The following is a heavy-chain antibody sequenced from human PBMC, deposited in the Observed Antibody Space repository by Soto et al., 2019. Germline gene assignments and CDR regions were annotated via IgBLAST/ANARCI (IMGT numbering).Heavy chain of an antibody. D-gene: IGHD6-6*01. Sequence: ASVKVSCKASGYTFTGHYMHWVRQAPGQGLEWMGWINPNSGGTNYAQKFQGRVTMTRDTSISTAYMELSRLRSDDTAVYYCARSARPKNWFDPWGQGTLVTVSS. CDR1: GYTFTGHY. J-gene: IGHJ5*02. CDR3: ARSARPKNWFDP. CDR2: INPNSGGT. V-gene: IGHV1-2*02.